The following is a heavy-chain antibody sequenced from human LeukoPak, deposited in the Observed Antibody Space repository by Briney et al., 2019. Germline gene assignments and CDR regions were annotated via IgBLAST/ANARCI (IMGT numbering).Heavy chain of an antibody. CDR3: ANSRQWLVQDY. J-gene: IGHJ4*02. Sequence: AMXWXRQAPXKGXEGVFAICGSGGSTYYSHSVIGRFTISTANSKNTLYLHLNSLRAEDTAVSYCANSRQWLVQDYWGQGTLVTVSS. D-gene: IGHD6-19*01. V-gene: IGHV3-23*01. CDR1: A. CDR2: ICGSGGST.